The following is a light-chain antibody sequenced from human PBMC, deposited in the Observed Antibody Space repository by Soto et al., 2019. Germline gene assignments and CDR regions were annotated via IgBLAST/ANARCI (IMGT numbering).Light chain of an antibody. CDR2: EVS. Sequence: QSALTQPASVPGSPGQSITVSCTGTSSDVGGYNYVSWYQQHPGKAPKLMIYEVSNRPSGVSNRFSGSKSGNTASLTISGLQAEDEAYYYCSSYASSSTWVFGGGTKLTVL. CDR3: SSYASSSTWV. J-gene: IGLJ3*02. CDR1: SSDVGGYNY. V-gene: IGLV2-14*01.